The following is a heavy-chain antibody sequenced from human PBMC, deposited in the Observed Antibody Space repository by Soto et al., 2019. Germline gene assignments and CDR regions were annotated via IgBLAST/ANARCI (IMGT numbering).Heavy chain of an antibody. CDR2: ISYDGSNK. D-gene: IGHD3-3*01. CDR1: GFTFSSYA. V-gene: IGHV3-30-3*01. J-gene: IGHJ4*02. CDR3: ARDPSPHYDFWSGYYPYFDY. Sequence: GGSLRLSCVASGFTFSSYAMHWVRQAPGKGLEWVAVISYDGSNKYYADSVKGRFTISRDNSKNTLYLQMNSLRAEDTAVYYCARDPSPHYDFWSGYYPYFDYWGQGTLVTVSS.